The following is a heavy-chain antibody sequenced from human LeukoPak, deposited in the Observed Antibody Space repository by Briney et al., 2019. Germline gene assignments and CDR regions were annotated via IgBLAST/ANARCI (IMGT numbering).Heavy chain of an antibody. CDR1: GFTFSSYE. CDR3: ASQIVVVVAAYDAFDI. V-gene: IGHV3-48*03. CDR2: ISSSGSTI. D-gene: IGHD2-15*01. J-gene: IGHJ3*02. Sequence: PGGSLRLSCAASGFTFSSYEMNWVRQAPGKGLEWVPYISSSGSTIYYADSVKGRFTISRDNAKNSLYLQMNSLRAEDTAVYYCASQIVVVVAAYDAFDIWGQGTMVTVSS.